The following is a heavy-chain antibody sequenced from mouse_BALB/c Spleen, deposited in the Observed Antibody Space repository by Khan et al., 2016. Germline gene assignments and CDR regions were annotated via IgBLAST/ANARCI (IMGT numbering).Heavy chain of an antibody. J-gene: IGHJ4*01. CDR3: GRGYDGYPYYAMDY. V-gene: IGHV1S29*02. CDR2: IYPYNGNN. D-gene: IGHD2-3*01. Sequence: EVQLQESGPELVKPGASVKISCKASGYTFTDNNMHWVKQSHGKTLEWIGYIYPYNGNNGYNQKFKNKATLNVDSSSRTAYMELRSLTSEDSAVYYCGRGYDGYPYYAMDYWGQGTSVTVSS. CDR1: GYTFTDNN.